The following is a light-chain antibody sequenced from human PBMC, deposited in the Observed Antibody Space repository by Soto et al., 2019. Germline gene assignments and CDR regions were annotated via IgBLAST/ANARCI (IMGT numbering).Light chain of an antibody. CDR1: SSDVGNYNL. CDR2: EVS. Sequence: QSVLTQPASVSGSPGQSITISCTGTSSDVGNYNLVSWYQRHPGKAPKLMIYEVSKRPSGVSNRFSGSKSGDTASLTISVLQAEDEADYYCCSYAGSNYVFGTGTKVTVL. CDR3: CSYAGSNYV. V-gene: IGLV2-23*02. J-gene: IGLJ1*01.